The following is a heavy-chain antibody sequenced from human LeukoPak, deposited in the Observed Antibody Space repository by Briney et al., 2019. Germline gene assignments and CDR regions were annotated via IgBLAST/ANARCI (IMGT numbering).Heavy chain of an antibody. CDR1: GGSISSYY. CDR2: IYYSGST. V-gene: IGHV4-59*01. J-gene: IGHJ3*02. CDR3: ARDYSMVRGVIGARSGAFDI. Sequence: SETLSLTCTVSGGSISSYYWSWIRQPPGKGLEWIGYIYYSGSTNYNPSLKSRVTISVDTSKNQFSLKLSSVTAADTAVYYCARDYSMVRGVIGARSGAFDIWGQGTMVTVSS. D-gene: IGHD3-10*01.